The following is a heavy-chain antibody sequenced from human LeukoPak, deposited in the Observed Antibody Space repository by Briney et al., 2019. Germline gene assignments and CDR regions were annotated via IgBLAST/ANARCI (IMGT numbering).Heavy chain of an antibody. CDR1: GYTLTELS. J-gene: IGHJ3*02. Sequence: GASVKVSCKVSGYTLTELSMHWVRQAPGKGLEWMGGFDPEDGETIYAQKFQGRVTMTEDTSTDTAYMELSSLRSEDTAVYYCATKGGSYRRDAFDIWGQGTMVTVSS. CDR3: ATKGGSYRRDAFDI. V-gene: IGHV1-24*01. CDR2: FDPEDGET. D-gene: IGHD1-26*01.